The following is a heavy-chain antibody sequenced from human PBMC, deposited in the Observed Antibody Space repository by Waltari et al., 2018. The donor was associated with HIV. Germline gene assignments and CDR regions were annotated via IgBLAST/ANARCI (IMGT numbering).Heavy chain of an antibody. CDR2: MSPNSGNA. V-gene: IGHV1-8*02. CDR1: GYHFINTD. Sequence: QVPLVQSGAEVKKPGASVKISCKASGYHFINTDINWVQQATGQGLVWMGGMSPNSGNAGYAPNFQGRVTMTRNTSTTTAYMELTDLRSADTAVYFCARGRGRYDFWSGYSSPGDAFDIWGQGTVVIVSS. J-gene: IGHJ3*02. D-gene: IGHD3-3*01. CDR3: ARGRGRYDFWSGYSSPGDAFDI.